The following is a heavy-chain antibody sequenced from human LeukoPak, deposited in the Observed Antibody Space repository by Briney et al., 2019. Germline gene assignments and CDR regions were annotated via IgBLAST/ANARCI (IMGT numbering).Heavy chain of an antibody. J-gene: IGHJ6*03. Sequence: ASVKVSCKASGYTFTSYAISWVRQAPGQGLEWMGGIIPIFGTANYTQKFQGRVRITTDEYTNTAYMELSSLTSEDTAVYYCARSKAQLERYYYYYYYMDVWGKGTTVTVSS. CDR2: IIPIFGTA. CDR1: GYTFTSYA. V-gene: IGHV1-69*05. CDR3: ARSKAQLERYYYYYYYMDV. D-gene: IGHD6-13*01.